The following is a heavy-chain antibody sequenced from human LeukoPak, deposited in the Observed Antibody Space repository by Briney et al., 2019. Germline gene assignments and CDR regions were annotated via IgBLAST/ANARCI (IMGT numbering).Heavy chain of an antibody. CDR2: ISGSGGST. V-gene: IGHV3-23*01. CDR1: GFTFSSYG. CDR3: AKDGRIMITFGGVIVSASDY. D-gene: IGHD3-16*02. Sequence: GGSLRLSCAASGFTFSSYGMSWVRQAPGKGLEWVSAISGSGGSTYYADSVKGRFTISRDNSKNTLYLQMNSLRAEDTAVYYCAKDGRIMITFGGVIVSASDYWGQGTLVTVSS. J-gene: IGHJ4*02.